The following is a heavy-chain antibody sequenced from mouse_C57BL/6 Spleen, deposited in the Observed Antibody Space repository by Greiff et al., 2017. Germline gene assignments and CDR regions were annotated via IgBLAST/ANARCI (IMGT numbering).Heavy chain of an antibody. CDR3: ARRLLRSHFDY. CDR1: GYTFTSYG. CDR2: IYPRSGNT. D-gene: IGHD1-1*01. V-gene: IGHV1-81*01. J-gene: IGHJ2*01. Sequence: QVHVKQSGAELARPGASVKLSCKASGYTFTSYGISWVKQRTGQGLEWIGEIYPRSGNTYYNEKFKGKATLTADKSSSTAYMELRSLTSEDSAVYFCARRLLRSHFDYWGQGTTLTVSS.